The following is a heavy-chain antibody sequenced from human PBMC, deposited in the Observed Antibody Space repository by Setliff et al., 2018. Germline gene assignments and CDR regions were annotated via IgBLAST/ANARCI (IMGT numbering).Heavy chain of an antibody. V-gene: IGHV4-39*07. CDR1: GGSISSSSYY. CDR3: ARRETHYNFWSGYYAY. D-gene: IGHD3-3*01. J-gene: IGHJ4*02. CDR2: IYYSGST. Sequence: SETLSLTCTVSGGSISSSSYYWGWIRQPPGKGLEWIGSIYYSGSTYYNPSLKSRVTISVDTSKNQFSLKLSSVTAADTAVYYCARRETHYNFWSGYYAYWGQGTLVTVSS.